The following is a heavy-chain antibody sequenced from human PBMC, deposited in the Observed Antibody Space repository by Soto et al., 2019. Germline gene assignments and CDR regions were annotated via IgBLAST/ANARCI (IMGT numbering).Heavy chain of an antibody. D-gene: IGHD5-18*01. CDR1: GYTFTSYG. CDR3: ARAGGYSYAYVNYYSGMDV. V-gene: IGHV1-18*04. CDR2: ISAYNGNT. J-gene: IGHJ6*02. Sequence: ASVKVSCKASGYTFTSYGISWVRQAPGQGLEWMGWISAYNGNTNYAQKLQGRVTMTTDTSTSTAYMELRSLRSDDTAVYYCARAGGYSYAYVNYYSGMDVWGQGTTVTVSS.